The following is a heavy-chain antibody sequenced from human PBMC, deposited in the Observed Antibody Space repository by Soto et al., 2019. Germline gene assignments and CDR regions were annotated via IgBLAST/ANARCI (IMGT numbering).Heavy chain of an antibody. CDR2: INHSGST. J-gene: IGHJ6*02. CDR1: VGSFSGYY. Sequence: AETLSLSCAVYVGSFSGYYWSWIRQPPGKGLEWIGEINHSGSTNYNPSLKSRVTISVDTSKNQFSLKLSSVTAADTAVYYCARRVIAGGYGMDVWGQGTTVTVSS. CDR3: ARRVIAGGYGMDV. V-gene: IGHV4-34*01. D-gene: IGHD3-16*02.